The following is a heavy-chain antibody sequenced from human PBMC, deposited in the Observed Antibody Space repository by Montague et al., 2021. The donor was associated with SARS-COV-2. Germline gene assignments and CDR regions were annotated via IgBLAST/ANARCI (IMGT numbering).Heavy chain of an antibody. CDR3: TSGREGNYNVMDV. D-gene: IGHD1-1*01. CDR1: GDSVSSNSAT. J-gene: IGHJ6*02. Sequence: SGDSVSSNSATWNWVRQSPSRGLEWLGRTYYRSKWYNDYAVSVRGRVTINPDTSKNQFSLQLNSVTPEDTAIYYCTSGREGNYNVMDVWGQGATVTVSS. CDR2: TYYRSKWYN. V-gene: IGHV6-1*01.